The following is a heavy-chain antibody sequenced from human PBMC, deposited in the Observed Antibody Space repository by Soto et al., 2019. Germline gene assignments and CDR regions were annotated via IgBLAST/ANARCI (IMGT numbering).Heavy chain of an antibody. CDR2: ISGSGGST. Sequence: GGSLRLSCAASGFTFSSYAMSWVRQAPGKGLEWVSAISGSGGSTYYADPVKGRFTIARDNSKNTLYLQMNSLRAEDTAVYYCAKFTRIAVAGKEINWFDPWGQGTLVTVSS. V-gene: IGHV3-23*01. CDR1: GFTFSSYA. J-gene: IGHJ5*02. CDR3: AKFTRIAVAGKEINWFDP. D-gene: IGHD6-19*01.